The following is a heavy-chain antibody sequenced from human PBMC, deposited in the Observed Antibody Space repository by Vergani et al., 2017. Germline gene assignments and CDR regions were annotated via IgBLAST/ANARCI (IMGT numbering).Heavy chain of an antibody. CDR1: GGSISSGDHC. Sequence: QVQLQESGPGVLKPSQTLSLTCAVPGGSISSGDHCWTWIRQRPGKGLEWLGYIFYSGTTYDNPSLRSRLTLSVVTSQNQFSLKLRSVTAADTAVDYCARVDTQVPATSHFYYMDVWGKGTTVVVSS. V-gene: IGHV4-31*11. CDR2: IFYSGTT. D-gene: IGHD6-25*01. J-gene: IGHJ6*03. CDR3: ARVDTQVPATSHFYYMDV.